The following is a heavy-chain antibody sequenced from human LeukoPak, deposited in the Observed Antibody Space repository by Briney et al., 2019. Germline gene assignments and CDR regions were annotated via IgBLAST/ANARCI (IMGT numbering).Heavy chain of an antibody. V-gene: IGHV3-74*01. D-gene: IGHD3-9*01. CDR3: ARANFPGGTYYDILTGPVLFDY. Sequence: SGGSLRLSCAASGFTFSSYWMHWVRQAPGKGLVWVSRINSDGSSTSYADSVKGRFTISRDNAKNTLYLQMNSLRAEDTAVYYCARANFPGGTYYDILTGPVLFDYWGQGTLVTVSS. CDR1: GFTFSSYW. J-gene: IGHJ4*02. CDR2: INSDGSST.